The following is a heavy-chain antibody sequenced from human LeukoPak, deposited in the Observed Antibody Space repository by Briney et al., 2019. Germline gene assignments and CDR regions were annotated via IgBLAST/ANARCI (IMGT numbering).Heavy chain of an antibody. J-gene: IGHJ6*03. CDR1: GGSISSSNW. Sequence: SETLSLTCAVSGGSISSSNWWSWVRQPPGKGLEWIGSIYYSGSTYYNPSLKSRVTISVDTSKNQFSLKLSSVTAADTAVYYCARMRIAVAGKSFRDYYYYMDVWGKGTTVTVS. D-gene: IGHD6-19*01. CDR3: ARMRIAVAGKSFRDYYYYMDV. CDR2: IYYSGST. V-gene: IGHV4-4*02.